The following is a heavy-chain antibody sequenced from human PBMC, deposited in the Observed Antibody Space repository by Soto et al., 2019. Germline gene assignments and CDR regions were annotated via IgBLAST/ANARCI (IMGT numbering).Heavy chain of an antibody. CDR3: TTDSLFTGQLVRMDN. V-gene: IGHV3-15*07. CDR1: GLTVCDAW. Sequence: WGSTRLSCAASGLTVCDAWINWVRQDPGKGLEWVGRIKSKIDGGTTDFAAPVKGRFAISRDDSRDMVYMEMYSLKTDDTAVYYCTTDSLFTGQLVRMDNWGHGTLVTVSS. CDR2: IKSKIDGGTT. D-gene: IGHD3-9*01. J-gene: IGHJ4*01.